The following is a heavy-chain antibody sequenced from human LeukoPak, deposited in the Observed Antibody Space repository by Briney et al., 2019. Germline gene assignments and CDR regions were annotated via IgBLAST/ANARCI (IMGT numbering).Heavy chain of an antibody. CDR1: GGSISSYY. D-gene: IGHD3-9*01. CDR3: ERERPTVLRYFDWSNHDAFDI. V-gene: IGHV4-4*07. Sequence: SETLSLTCTVSGGSISSYYWSWIRQPAGKGLEWIGRIYTSGSTNYNPSLKSRVTMSVDTSKNQFSLKLSSVTAADTAVYYCERERPTVLRYFDWSNHDAFDIWGQGTMVTVSS. CDR2: IYTSGST. J-gene: IGHJ3*02.